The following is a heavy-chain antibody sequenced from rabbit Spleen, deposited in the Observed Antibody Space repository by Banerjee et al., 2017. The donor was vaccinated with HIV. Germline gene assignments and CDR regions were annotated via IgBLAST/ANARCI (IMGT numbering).Heavy chain of an antibody. CDR3: ARDTSTSFSSYGMDL. J-gene: IGHJ6*01. D-gene: IGHD1-1*01. V-gene: IGHV1S40*01. CDR1: GFSFSSGYD. CDR2: IDTGSRDFT. Sequence: QSLEESGGGLVQPEGSLTLTCTASGFSFSSGYDMCWVRQAPGKGLEWIACIDTGSRDFTYYASWAKGRFTISKTSSPTVTLQMTSLTVADTATYFCARDTSTSFSSYGMDLWGQGTLVTVS.